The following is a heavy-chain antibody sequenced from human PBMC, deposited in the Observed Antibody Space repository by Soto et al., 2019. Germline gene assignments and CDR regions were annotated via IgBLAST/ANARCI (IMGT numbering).Heavy chain of an antibody. D-gene: IGHD3-3*01. CDR2: INHSGST. CDR1: GGSFSGSY. Sequence: QVQLQQWGAGLLKPSETLSLTCAVYGGSFSGSYWSWIRQPPGKGLEWIGEINHSGSTNYSPSRRSRVTIPVDTSKNQFSLKLRSVAAADTAVYYCARDNAYYDFWSGYSGRYYYMDVWGKGTTVTVSS. J-gene: IGHJ6*03. CDR3: ARDNAYYDFWSGYSGRYYYMDV. V-gene: IGHV4-34*01.